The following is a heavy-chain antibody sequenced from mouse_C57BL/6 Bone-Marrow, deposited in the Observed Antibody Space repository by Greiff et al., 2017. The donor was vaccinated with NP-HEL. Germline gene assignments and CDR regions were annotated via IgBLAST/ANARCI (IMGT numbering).Heavy chain of an antibody. V-gene: IGHV1-19*01. J-gene: IGHJ3*01. CDR3: ARSVLLRSETPWFAY. D-gene: IGHD1-1*01. CDR1: GYTFTDYY. CDR2: INPYNGGT. Sequence: EVQLVESGPVLVKPGASVKMSCKASGYTFTDYYMNWVKQSHGKSLEWIGVINPYNGGTSYNQKFKGKATLTVDKSSSTAYMELNSLTSEDSAVYYCARSVLLRSETPWFAYWGQGTLVTVSA.